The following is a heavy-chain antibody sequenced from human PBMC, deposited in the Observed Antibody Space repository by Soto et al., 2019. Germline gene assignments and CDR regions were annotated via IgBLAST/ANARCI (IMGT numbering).Heavy chain of an antibody. V-gene: IGHV3-66*01. CDR2: IYSGGST. D-gene: IGHD2-2*01. CDR1: GFTVSSNY. J-gene: IGHJ6*02. CDR3: ARESRGDCGDSSCPEGHDYYYGMDV. Sequence: GGSLRLSCAASGFTVSSNYMSWVRQAPGKGLEWVSVIYSGGSTYYADSVKGRFTISRDNSKNTLYRQMNSLRAEDTAVYYCARESRGDCGDSSCPEGHDYYYGMDVWGQGTAVTVSS.